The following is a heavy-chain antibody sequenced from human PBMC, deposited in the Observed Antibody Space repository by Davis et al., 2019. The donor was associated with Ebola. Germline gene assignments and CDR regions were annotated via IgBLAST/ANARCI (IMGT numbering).Heavy chain of an antibody. V-gene: IGHV1-69*13. CDR3: AREYRTTVTIKGYFDL. CDR2: IIPIFGTA. J-gene: IGHJ2*01. CDR1: GGTFSSYA. D-gene: IGHD4-17*01. Sequence: SVKVSCKASGGTFSSYAISWVRQAPGQGLEWMGGIIPIFGTANYAQKFQGRVTITADESTSTAYMELSSLRSEDTAVYYCAREYRTTVTIKGYFDLWGRGTLVTVSS.